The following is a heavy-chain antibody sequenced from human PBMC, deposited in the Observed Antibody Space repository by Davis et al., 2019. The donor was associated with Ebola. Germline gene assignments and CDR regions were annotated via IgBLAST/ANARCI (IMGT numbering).Heavy chain of an antibody. CDR1: GGSFSGYY. D-gene: IGHD3-16*02. J-gene: IGHJ4*02. V-gene: IGHV4-34*01. CDR3: ASTFGGVIVKGRFDY. Sequence: MPGGSLRLSCAVYGGSFSGYYWSWIRQPPGKGLEWIGEINHSGSTNYNPSLKSRVTISVDTSKNQFSLKLSSVTAADTAVYYCASTFGGVIVKGRFDYWGQGTLVTVSS. CDR2: INHSGST.